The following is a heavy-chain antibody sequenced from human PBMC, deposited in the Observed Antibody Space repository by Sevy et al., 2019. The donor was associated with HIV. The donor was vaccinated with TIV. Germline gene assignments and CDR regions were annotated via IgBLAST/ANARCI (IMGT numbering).Heavy chain of an antibody. V-gene: IGHV3-7*03. J-gene: IGHJ4*02. Sequence: GGSLRLSCAASGFTFSSYWMSWVRQAPGKGLEWVATIKGDGSERNYVDSVKGRFTISRDNAKKSLYLQMNSLRAEDTAVYYCVREGVEEYCHCFDCWGQGTMVTVSS. CDR1: GFTFSSYW. D-gene: IGHD3-3*01. CDR2: IKGDGSER. CDR3: VREGVEEYCHCFDC.